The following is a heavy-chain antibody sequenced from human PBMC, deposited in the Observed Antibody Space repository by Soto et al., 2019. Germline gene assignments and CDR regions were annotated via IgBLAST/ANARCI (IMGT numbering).Heavy chain of an antibody. J-gene: IGHJ4*02. V-gene: IGHV1-18*01. CDR1: GYTFASYA. CDR3: ARDPPPPDY. Sequence: QVQLVQSGAEVKKPGASVKVSCKASGYTFASYAISWMRQAPGQGLEWMGWISAYNGNTNYAQKHQGRVTMTTDTSTSTAYRELRSLRSDDTAAYYCARDPPPPDYWGQGTLVTVSS. CDR2: ISAYNGNT.